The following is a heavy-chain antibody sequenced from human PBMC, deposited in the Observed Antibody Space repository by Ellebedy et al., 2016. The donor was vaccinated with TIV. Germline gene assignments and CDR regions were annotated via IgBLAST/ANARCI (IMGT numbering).Heavy chain of an antibody. J-gene: IGHJ4*02. CDR3: ANGASIPRG. CDR1: GFTFSSYA. Sequence: GESLKISCAASGFTFSSYAMSWVRQAPGKGLEWVSAISCSGGSTYYADSVKGRFTISRDNSKNTLYLQMNSLRAEDTAVYYCANGASIPRGWGQGTLVTVSS. CDR2: ISCSGGST. D-gene: IGHD2-2*02. V-gene: IGHV3-23*01.